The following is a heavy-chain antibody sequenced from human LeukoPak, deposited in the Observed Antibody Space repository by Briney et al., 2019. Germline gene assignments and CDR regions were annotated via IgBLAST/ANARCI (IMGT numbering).Heavy chain of an antibody. CDR2: INHSGST. Sequence: SETLSLTCAVYGGSFSGYYWSWIRQPPGKGLEWIGGINHSGSTNYNPSLKSRVTISVDTSKNQFSLKLSSVTAADTAVYYCAGYSGYDYDWFDPWGQGTLATVSS. V-gene: IGHV4-34*01. CDR3: AGYSGYDYDWFDP. D-gene: IGHD5-12*01. CDR1: GGSFSGYY. J-gene: IGHJ5*02.